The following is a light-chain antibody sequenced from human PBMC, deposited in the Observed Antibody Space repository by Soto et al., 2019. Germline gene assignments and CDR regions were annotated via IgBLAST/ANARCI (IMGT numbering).Light chain of an antibody. CDR1: QDIIYY. CDR3: QQYNSAPNT. J-gene: IGKJ2*01. V-gene: IGKV1-27*01. CDR2: SAS. Sequence: DIRMTQSPSSLSAFVGDTVTITWRASQDIIYYLAWYQQKPGKIPKLLIHSASTLQTGVQSRFSGTGSGTVFTLTINNLQPEDVATYYCQQYNSAPNTFGQGSRLEIK.